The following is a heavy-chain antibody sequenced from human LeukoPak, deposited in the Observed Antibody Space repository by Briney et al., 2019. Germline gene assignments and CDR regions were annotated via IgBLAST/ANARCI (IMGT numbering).Heavy chain of an antibody. D-gene: IGHD3-3*01. J-gene: IGHJ4*02. CDR2: IKQDGSEK. V-gene: IGHV3-7*01. CDR3: ARDLRPYYDFWSGYSGVDY. Sequence: GGSLRLSCAASGFTFSSHWMSWVRQAPGKGLEWVANIKQDGSEKYYVDSVKGRFTISRDNAKNSLYLQMNSLRAEDTAVYYCARDLRPYYDFWSGYSGVDYWGQGTLVTVSS. CDR1: GFTFSSHW.